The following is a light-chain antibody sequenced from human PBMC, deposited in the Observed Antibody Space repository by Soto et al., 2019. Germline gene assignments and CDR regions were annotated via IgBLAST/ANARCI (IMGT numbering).Light chain of an antibody. CDR3: QQYASSPLT. J-gene: IGKJ4*01. CDR2: GAS. Sequence: EIVLTQSPGTLSLSPGERATLSCRASQSVSSNYLAWYQQKPGQAPRLLIYGASSRATGIPDRFSGSGSGTDFTLTINGLEPEDCAVYYCQQYASSPLTFGGGTKVDIK. CDR1: QSVSSNY. V-gene: IGKV3-20*01.